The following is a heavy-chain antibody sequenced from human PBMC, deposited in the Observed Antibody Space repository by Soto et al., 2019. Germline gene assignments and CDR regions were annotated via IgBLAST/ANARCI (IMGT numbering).Heavy chain of an antibody. CDR3: ARAGTLLWFGELLDGYYYYMDV. V-gene: IGHV1-69*13. CDR2: IIPIFGTA. D-gene: IGHD3-10*01. CDR1: GGTFSSYA. Sequence: SVKVSCKASGGTFSSYAISWVRQAPGQGLEWMGGIIPIFGTANYAQKFQGRVTITADESTSTAYMELSSLRSEDTAVYYCARAGTLLWFGELLDGYYYYMDVWGKGTTDTVSS. J-gene: IGHJ6*03.